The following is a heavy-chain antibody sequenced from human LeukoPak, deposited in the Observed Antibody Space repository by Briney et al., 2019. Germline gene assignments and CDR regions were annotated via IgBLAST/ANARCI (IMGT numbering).Heavy chain of an antibody. CDR3: ARELAGSRWDYFDF. J-gene: IGHJ4*02. Sequence: GGSLRLSCAASGFTLSSYEMNWVRQAPGKGLEWVSYCSGSGSTMYYADSVKGRFTISRDNAKNSLYLQMNSLRAEDTAVYYCARELAGSRWDYFDFWGQGTLVTVSS. D-gene: IGHD4-23*01. V-gene: IGHV3-48*03. CDR1: GFTLSSYE. CDR2: CSGSGSTM.